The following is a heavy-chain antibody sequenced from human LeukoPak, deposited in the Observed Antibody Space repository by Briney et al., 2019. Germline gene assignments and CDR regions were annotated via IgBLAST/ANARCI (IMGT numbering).Heavy chain of an antibody. CDR1: GFTFDDYA. D-gene: IGHD4-17*01. V-gene: IGHV3-9*01. Sequence: PGGSLRLSCAASGFTFDDYAMHWVRQAPGKGLEWVSGISWNSGSIGYADSVKGRFTISRDNAKNSLYLQMNSLRAEDTALYYCAKDYYGDSYYFDYWGQGTLVTVSS. CDR2: ISWNSGSI. CDR3: AKDYYGDSYYFDY. J-gene: IGHJ4*02.